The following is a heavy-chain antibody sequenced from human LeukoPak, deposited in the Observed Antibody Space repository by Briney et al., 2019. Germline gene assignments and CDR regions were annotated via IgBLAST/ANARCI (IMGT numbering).Heavy chain of an antibody. Sequence: GGSLRLSCAASGSTFSSYGMHWVRQAPGKGLEWVAFIRYDGSNKYYADSVKGRFTISRDNSKNTLYLQMNSLRAEDTAVYYCAKVGLRFLEWTTGHFDYWGQGTLVTVSS. CDR3: AKVGLRFLEWTTGHFDY. CDR1: GSTFSSYG. D-gene: IGHD3-3*01. V-gene: IGHV3-30*02. CDR2: IRYDGSNK. J-gene: IGHJ4*02.